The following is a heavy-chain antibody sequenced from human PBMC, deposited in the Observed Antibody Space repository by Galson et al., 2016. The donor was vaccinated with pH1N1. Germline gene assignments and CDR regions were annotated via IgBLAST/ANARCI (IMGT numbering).Heavy chain of an antibody. CDR1: GFSFDTYA. J-gene: IGHJ6*02. CDR2: ISYNGHDQ. D-gene: IGHD3-16*01. V-gene: IGHV3-30*03. CDR3: AREAWSYADTYYNGMDV. Sequence: SLRLSCAASGFSFDTYAMHWVRQAPGKGLEWVAFISYNGHDQSYADSLKGRFIISRDNSKNTVYLQLNSLRNEDTAVFYCAREAWSYADTYYNGMDVWGQGTTVTVPS.